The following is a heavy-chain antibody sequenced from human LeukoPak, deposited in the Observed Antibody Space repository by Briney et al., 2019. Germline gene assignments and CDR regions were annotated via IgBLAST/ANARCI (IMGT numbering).Heavy chain of an antibody. CDR3: ARDRQPVVRGVITFDP. J-gene: IGHJ5*02. Sequence: ASVKVSCKASGYTFTSYGISWVRHAPGQGLEWMGWISAYNGNTNYAQKLHGRVTMTTDTSTSTAYMELRSLRSDDTAVYYCARDRQPVVRGVITFDPWGQGTLVTVSS. CDR1: GYTFTSYG. CDR2: ISAYNGNT. V-gene: IGHV1-18*01. D-gene: IGHD3-10*01.